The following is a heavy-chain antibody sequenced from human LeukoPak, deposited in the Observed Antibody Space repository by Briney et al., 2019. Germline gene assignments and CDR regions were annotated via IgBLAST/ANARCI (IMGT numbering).Heavy chain of an antibody. CDR2: ISSNGGST. D-gene: IGHD3-10*01. CDR3: AKDHDYYNSGPV. J-gene: IGHJ3*01. CDR1: GFTFSSYA. Sequence: GGSLKLSCAASGFTFSSYAMHWVRQAPGKGLEYVSAISSNGGSTYYANSVKGRFSISRDNSKNTLYLQMNSLRAEDTAVYYCAKDHDYYNSGPVWGQGTRVTVSS. V-gene: IGHV3-64*01.